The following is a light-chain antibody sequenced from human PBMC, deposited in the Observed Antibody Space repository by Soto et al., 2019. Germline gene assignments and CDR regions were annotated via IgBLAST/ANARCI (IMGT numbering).Light chain of an antibody. J-gene: IGLJ2*01. CDR2: NND. V-gene: IGLV1-44*01. CDR1: SSNIGTNA. Sequence: QSVLTQPPSASGTPGQRVTISCSGGSSNIGTNAVNWYQHVPGTAPKLLIYNNDRRPSGGPDRFSASKSGPSASLAISGLQSAEEADYYCSTWDGSLDGPVFGGGTKLTVL. CDR3: STWDGSLDGPV.